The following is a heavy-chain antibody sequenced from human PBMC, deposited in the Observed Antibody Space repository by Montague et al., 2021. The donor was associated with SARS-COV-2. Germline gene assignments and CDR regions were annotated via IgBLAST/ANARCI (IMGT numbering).Heavy chain of an antibody. CDR2: IDWDDDK. CDR1: GFSLSTSGMC. CDR3: ARILVAAAGSPFDP. Sequence: PELVKPTQTLTLTRTFSGFSLSTSGMCVSWIRQPPGKALEWLARIDWDDDKYYSTSLKTRLTISKDTSKNQVVLTMTNMDPVDTATYYCARILVAAAGSPFDPWGQGTLVTVSS. V-gene: IGHV2-70*11. D-gene: IGHD6-13*01. J-gene: IGHJ5*02.